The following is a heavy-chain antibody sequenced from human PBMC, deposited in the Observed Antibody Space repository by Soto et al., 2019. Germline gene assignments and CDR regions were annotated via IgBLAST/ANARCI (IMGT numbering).Heavy chain of an antibody. D-gene: IGHD2-21*01. CDR2: TYSRSQWYH. CDR3: ARERGFLSEAFDI. CDR1: GDSVSSNNAA. Sequence: SQTLSLTCAISGDSVSSNNAAWNWIRQSPSRGLEWMGRTYSRSQWYHGYAPVVKSRITINPDTSKNHFSLHLNSVTPEDTAVYYCARERGFLSEAFDIWGRGTMVTVSS. V-gene: IGHV6-1*01. J-gene: IGHJ3*02.